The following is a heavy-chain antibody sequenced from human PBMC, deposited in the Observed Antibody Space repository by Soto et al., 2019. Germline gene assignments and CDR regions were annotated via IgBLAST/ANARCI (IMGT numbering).Heavy chain of an antibody. CDR1: GGSISSSSYY. CDR2: IYYSGST. Sequence: QLQLQESGPGLVKPSETLSLTCTVSGGSISSSSYYWGWIRQPPGKGLEWIGSIYYSGSTYYNPSLKSRVTISVDTSKNQFSLKLSSVTAADTAVYYCARGYSYGYKLDYWGQGTLVTVSS. CDR3: ARGYSYGYKLDY. V-gene: IGHV4-39*01. J-gene: IGHJ4*02. D-gene: IGHD5-18*01.